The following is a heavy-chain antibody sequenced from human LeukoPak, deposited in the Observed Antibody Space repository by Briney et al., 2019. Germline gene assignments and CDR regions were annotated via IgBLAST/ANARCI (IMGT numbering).Heavy chain of an antibody. CDR3: ARRGYDGFDM. CDR1: GFTFSSHN. J-gene: IGHJ3*02. D-gene: IGHD6-13*01. CDR2: NSNTGSYI. Sequence: PGGSLRLSRAASGFTFSSHNMNWAPQAPGKGLEWVSFNSNTGSYIYHTDPLKGRSTISKDNAKNSMYLQMNSLGAEDAGVYYCARRGYDGFDMWGQGTMVTVSS. V-gene: IGHV3-21*01.